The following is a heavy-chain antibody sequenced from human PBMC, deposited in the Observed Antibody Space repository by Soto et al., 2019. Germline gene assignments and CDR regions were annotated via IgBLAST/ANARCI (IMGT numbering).Heavy chain of an antibody. CDR1: GGTFSSYT. CDR2: IIPNLGIA. CDR3: ARDRRAAAGHANYCYYGMDV. D-gene: IGHD6-13*01. J-gene: IGHJ6*02. Sequence: QVQLVQSGAEVKKPGSSVKVSCKASGGTFSSYTISWVRQAPGQGLEWMGRIIPNLGIANYAQKFQGRATITAEKSTSTAYMELSSLRSEATAVYYCARDRRAAAGHANYCYYGMDVWGQGTTVTVSS. V-gene: IGHV1-69*08.